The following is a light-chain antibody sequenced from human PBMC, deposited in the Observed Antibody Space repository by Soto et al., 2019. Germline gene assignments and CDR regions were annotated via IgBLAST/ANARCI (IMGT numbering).Light chain of an antibody. J-gene: IGLJ2*01. V-gene: IGLV4-60*03. CDR2: LEGSGSY. Sequence: QSVLTQSSSASASLGSSVKLTCTLSSGHSSYIIAWHQQQPGKAPRYLMKLEGSGSYNKGSGVPDRFSGSSSGADRYLTIATLQSEDEADYYCETWDSNTLVVFGGGTKLTVL. CDR3: ETWDSNTLVV. CDR1: SGHSSYI.